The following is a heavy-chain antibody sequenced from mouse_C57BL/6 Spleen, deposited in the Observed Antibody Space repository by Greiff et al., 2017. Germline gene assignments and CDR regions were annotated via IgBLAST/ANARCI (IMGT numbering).Heavy chain of an antibody. CDR3: ARRDFYGNYNYAMDY. Sequence: EVKLQESGGGLVKPGGSLKLSCAASGFTFSDYGMHWVRQAPEKGLEWVAYISSGSSTIYYADTVKGRFTISRDNAKNTLFLQMTSLRSEDTAMYYCARRDFYGNYNYAMDYWGQGTSGTVSS. V-gene: IGHV5-17*01. CDR2: ISSGSSTI. D-gene: IGHD2-1*01. CDR1: GFTFSDYG. J-gene: IGHJ4*01.